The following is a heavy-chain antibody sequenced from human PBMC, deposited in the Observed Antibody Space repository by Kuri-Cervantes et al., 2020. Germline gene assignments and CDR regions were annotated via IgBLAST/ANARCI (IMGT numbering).Heavy chain of an antibody. CDR3: ARGGKGMAYFDY. Sequence: GESLKISCATSGFTFSSYSMNWVRQAPGKGLEWVSSISSSSSYIYYADSVKGRFTISRDNAKNSVYLQMNSLRAEDTAVYYCARGGKGMAYFDYWGQGTLVTVSS. V-gene: IGHV3-21*01. CDR1: GFTFSSYS. J-gene: IGHJ4*02. CDR2: ISSSSSYI. D-gene: IGHD1-14*01.